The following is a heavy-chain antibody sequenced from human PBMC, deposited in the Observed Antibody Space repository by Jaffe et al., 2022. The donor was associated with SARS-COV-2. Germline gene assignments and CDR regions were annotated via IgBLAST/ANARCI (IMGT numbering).Heavy chain of an antibody. V-gene: IGHV2-26*01. CDR1: GFSLSNARMG. D-gene: IGHD3-10*01. CDR3: ARITIGSGSYFFDY. CDR2: IFSNDEK. J-gene: IGHJ4*02. Sequence: QVTLKESGPVLVKPTETLTLTCTVSGFSLSNARMGVSWIRQPPGKALEWLAHIFSNDEKSYSTSLKSRLTISKDTSKSQVVLTMTNMDPVDTATYYCARITIGSGSYFFDYWGQGTLVTVSS.